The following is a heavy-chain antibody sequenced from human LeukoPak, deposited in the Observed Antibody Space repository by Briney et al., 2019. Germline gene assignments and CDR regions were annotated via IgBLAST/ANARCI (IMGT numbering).Heavy chain of an antibody. CDR2: INHSGST. CDR1: GGSFSGYY. Sequence: PSETLSLTCAVYGGSFSGYYWSWIRQPPGKGLEWIGEINHSGSTNYNPSLKSRVTISVDTSKNQFSLKLSSVTAADTALYYCARMAGRYYYYYYMDVWGKGTTVTISS. CDR3: ARMAGRYYYYYYMDV. J-gene: IGHJ6*03. D-gene: IGHD5-24*01. V-gene: IGHV4-34*01.